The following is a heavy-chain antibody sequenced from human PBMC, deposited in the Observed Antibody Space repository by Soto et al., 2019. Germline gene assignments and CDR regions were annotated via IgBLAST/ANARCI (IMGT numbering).Heavy chain of an antibody. D-gene: IGHD6-6*01. CDR3: ARAGYSSSAAFDY. Sequence: ASVKVSCKASGYTFTGYYMHWVRQAPGQGLEWMGWINPNSGGTNYAQKFQGWVTMTRDTSISTAYMELSRLRSDDTAVYYCARAGYSSSAAFDYWGQGTLVTVS. CDR2: INPNSGGT. CDR1: GYTFTGYY. V-gene: IGHV1-2*04. J-gene: IGHJ4*02.